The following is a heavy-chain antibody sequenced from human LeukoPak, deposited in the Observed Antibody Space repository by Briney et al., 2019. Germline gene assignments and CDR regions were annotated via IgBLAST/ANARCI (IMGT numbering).Heavy chain of an antibody. Sequence: GGSLRLSCAASGFTFSSYAMHWVRQAPGKGLEYASAISSNGGSTYYANSVKGRFTISRDNSKNTLYLQMNSLRAEDTAVYYCAKSEYYYSSGSYYFDAFDIWGQGTMVTVSS. J-gene: IGHJ3*02. CDR3: AKSEYYYSSGSYYFDAFDI. CDR1: GFTFSSYA. CDR2: ISSNGGST. D-gene: IGHD3-10*01. V-gene: IGHV3-64*01.